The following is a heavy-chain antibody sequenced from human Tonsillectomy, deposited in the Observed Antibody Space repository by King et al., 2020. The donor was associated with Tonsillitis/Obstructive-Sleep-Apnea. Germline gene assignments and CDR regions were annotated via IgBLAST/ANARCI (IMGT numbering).Heavy chain of an antibody. D-gene: IGHD3-3*01. CDR2: ISYDGSNK. J-gene: IGHJ6*02. CDR1: GFTFSNYG. V-gene: IGHV3-30*18. Sequence: VQLVESGGGVVQPGRSLRLSCAASGFTFSNYGIHWVRQAPGKGLQWVALISYDGSNKYYSDSVKGRFTISRDNSKNTLYLQMNSLRAEDTAVYYCAKEFLDFWNDYSYYYYGLDVWGQGTTVTVSS. CDR3: AKEFLDFWNDYSYYYYGLDV.